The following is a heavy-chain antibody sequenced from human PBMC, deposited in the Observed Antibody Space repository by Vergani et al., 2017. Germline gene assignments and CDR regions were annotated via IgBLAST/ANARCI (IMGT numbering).Heavy chain of an antibody. V-gene: IGHV3-15*01. CDR3: TTGYFDWLLVDWFDP. J-gene: IGHJ5*02. CDR2: IKSKTDGGTT. CDR1: GFTFINAW. Sequence: EVQLVESGGGLVKPGGSLRLSCAASGFTFINAWLSWVRQAPGKGLDWVGRIKSKTDGGTTDYAAPVKGRFTISRDDSKNTLYLQMNSLKTEDTAVYYCTTGYFDWLLVDWFDPWGQGTLVTVSS. D-gene: IGHD3-9*01.